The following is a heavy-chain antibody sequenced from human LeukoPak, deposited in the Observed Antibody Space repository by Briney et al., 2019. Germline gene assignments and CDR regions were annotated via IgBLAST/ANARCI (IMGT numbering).Heavy chain of an antibody. CDR3: ASGVVVITTRPFDY. D-gene: IGHD3-22*01. Sequence: SETLSLTCTVSGGSISSSSYYWGWIRQPPGKGLEWIGNIYYSGSTYYNPSLKSRVTISVDTSKNQFSLKLSSVTAADTAVYYCASGVVVITTRPFDYWGQGTLVTVSS. J-gene: IGHJ4*02. CDR1: GGSISSSSYY. CDR2: IYYSGST. V-gene: IGHV4-39*01.